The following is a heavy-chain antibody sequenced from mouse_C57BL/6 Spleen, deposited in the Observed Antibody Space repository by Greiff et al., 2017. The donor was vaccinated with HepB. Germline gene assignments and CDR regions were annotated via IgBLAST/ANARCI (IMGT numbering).Heavy chain of an antibody. CDR1: GYTFTDYE. CDR2: IDPETGGT. CDR3: TTYYGYDERVDY. Sequence: QVQLKESGAELVRPGASVTLSCKASGYTFTDYEMHWVKQTPVHGLEWIGAIDPETGGTACNQKFKGKAILTADKSSSTAYMELRSLTSEDSAVYYCTTYYGYDERVDYWGQGTTLTVSS. D-gene: IGHD2-9*01. J-gene: IGHJ2*01. V-gene: IGHV1-15*01.